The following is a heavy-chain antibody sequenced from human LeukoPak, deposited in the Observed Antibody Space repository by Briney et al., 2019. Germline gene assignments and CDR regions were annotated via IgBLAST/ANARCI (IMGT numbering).Heavy chain of an antibody. Sequence: SETLSLTCTVSGDSFSSGTYYWTWIRQPSGKGLEWIGRIYASGSTDYNPSLKSRVTILLDTSKNQFSLNLRSVTAADTAVYYCAVAFCGVDCFSRHYFGVDVWGQGTTVTVSS. CDR2: IYASGST. CDR1: GDSFSSGTYY. CDR3: AVAFCGVDCFSRHYFGVDV. J-gene: IGHJ6*02. D-gene: IGHD2-21*01. V-gene: IGHV4-61*02.